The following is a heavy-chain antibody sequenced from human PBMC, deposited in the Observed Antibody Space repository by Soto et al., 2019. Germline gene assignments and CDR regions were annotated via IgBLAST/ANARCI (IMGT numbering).Heavy chain of an antibody. V-gene: IGHV2-5*02. D-gene: IGHD2-21*02. CDR2: IYWDDDK. CDR3: VQSRCGGDCLQSYSSHSYYGLDV. CDR1: GLSLSTTGVG. J-gene: IGHJ6*02. Sequence: SGPTLVNPTQTLTLTCTFSGLSLSTTGVGVGWIRQPPGKALEWLALIYWDDDKRYSPSLKSRLTITKDTSKNQVVLTMTNMDPVDTATYYCVQSRCGGDCLQSYSSHSYYGLDVWGQGTTVTSP.